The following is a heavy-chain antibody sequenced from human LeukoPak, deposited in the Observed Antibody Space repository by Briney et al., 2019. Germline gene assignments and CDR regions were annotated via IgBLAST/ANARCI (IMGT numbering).Heavy chain of an antibody. V-gene: IGHV4-38-2*01. CDR2: IYHSGST. CDR3: ARVQSAAAGGFDY. Sequence: SETLSLTCAVSGYSISSGYYWGWIWQPPGKGLEWIGSIYHSGSTYYNPSLKSRVTISVYTSKNQFSLKLSSVTAADTAVYYCARVQSAAAGGFDYWGQGTLVTVSS. CDR1: GYSISSGYY. D-gene: IGHD6-13*01. J-gene: IGHJ4*02.